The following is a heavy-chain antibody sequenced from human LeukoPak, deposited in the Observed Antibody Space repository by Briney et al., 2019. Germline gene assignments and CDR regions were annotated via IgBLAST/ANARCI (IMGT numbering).Heavy chain of an antibody. V-gene: IGHV3-48*01. CDR1: GFTFSGYI. J-gene: IGHJ4*02. CDR3: ARTDGDYDY. CDR2: IGTSGNPI. Sequence: PGGSLRLSCAASGFTFSGYIMNWVRQAPGKGLEWVSFIGTSGNPIYYADSVKGRFTVSRDNAKNSLYLQMNSLGPQDPAVYYCARTDGDYDYWGQGTLVTVSS. D-gene: IGHD4-17*01.